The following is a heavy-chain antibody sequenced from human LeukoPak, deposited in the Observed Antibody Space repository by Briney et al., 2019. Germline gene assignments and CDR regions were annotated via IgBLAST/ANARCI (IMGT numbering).Heavy chain of an antibody. J-gene: IGHJ5*02. CDR2: IYYTGST. Sequence: SETLSLTCTVSGGSISSYYWSWIRQPPGKGLEWIGYIYYTGSTNYNPSLKSRVTISVDTSKNQFFLKLSSVTAADTAVYFCAANWFDPWGQGTLVTVSS. CDR1: GGSISSYY. CDR3: AANWFDP. V-gene: IGHV4-59*03.